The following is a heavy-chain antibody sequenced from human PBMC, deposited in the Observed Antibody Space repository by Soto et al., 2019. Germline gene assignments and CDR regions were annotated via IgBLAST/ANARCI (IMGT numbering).Heavy chain of an antibody. D-gene: IGHD6-13*01. CDR1: GFTFSSYS. CDR2: ISSSSSYI. J-gene: IGHJ4*02. Sequence: PGGSLRLSCAASGFTFSSYSMNWVRQAPGKGLEWVASISSSSSYIYYADSVMGRFTISRDNANNSLYLQMTSLSAEDTAVYYCARDRYSSSWKRVDYWGQGTLVTVSS. CDR3: ARDRYSSSWKRVDY. V-gene: IGHV3-21*01.